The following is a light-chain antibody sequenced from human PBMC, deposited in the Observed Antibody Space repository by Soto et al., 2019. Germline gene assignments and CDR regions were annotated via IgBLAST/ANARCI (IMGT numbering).Light chain of an antibody. CDR3: CSYAGSPYV. CDR1: SSDVGGYKY. CDR2: DVS. V-gene: IGLV2-11*01. Sequence: QSVLNQPRSVSGSPGQSVTISCTGTSSDVGGYKYVSWYQQHPGKAPKLMIYDVSERPSGVPDRFSGSKSGNTASLTISGLHAEDEADYYCCSYAGSPYVFGTGTKVTVL. J-gene: IGLJ1*01.